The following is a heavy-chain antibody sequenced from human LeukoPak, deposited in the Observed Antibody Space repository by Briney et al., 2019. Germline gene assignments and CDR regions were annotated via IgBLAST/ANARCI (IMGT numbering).Heavy chain of an antibody. D-gene: IGHD3-16*02. CDR2: MNPASSNT. V-gene: IGHV1-8*01. CDR1: GNTFTSYD. CDR3: ARVPREIASI. J-gene: IGHJ3*02. Sequence: ASVKVSCKASGNTFTSYDINWVRQATGQGLEWMGYMNPASSNTGYAQKFQGRVTMTTDTSISTAYMELSSLRSEDTAVYYCARVPREIASIWGQGTMVTVSS.